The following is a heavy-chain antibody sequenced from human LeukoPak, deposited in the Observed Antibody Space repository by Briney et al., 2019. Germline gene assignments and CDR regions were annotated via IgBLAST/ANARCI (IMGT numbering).Heavy chain of an antibody. CDR1: GGSFSGYY. CDR3: ARSPLSSGWFDY. J-gene: IGHJ4*02. V-gene: IGHV4-34*01. Sequence: SETLSLTCAVYGGSFSGYYWSWIRQPPGKGLEWIGEINHSGSTNYNPSLKSRVTISVDTSKNQFSLKLSSVTAADTAVYYCARSPLSSGWFDYWGQGTLVIVSS. CDR2: INHSGST. D-gene: IGHD6-19*01.